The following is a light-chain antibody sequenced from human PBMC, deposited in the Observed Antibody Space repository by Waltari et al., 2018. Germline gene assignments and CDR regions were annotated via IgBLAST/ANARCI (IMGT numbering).Light chain of an antibody. J-gene: IGLJ1*01. Sequence: QSALTQPPSASGSPGQSVTISCTGTSSDLGGYHYVSWYRQHPGKGPKLLIYEVSKRPSGVPNRFSGSKSGNTASLTVSGLQAEDEADYYCSSYAGSNNLVFGTGTKVTVL. CDR2: EVS. CDR1: SSDLGGYHY. CDR3: SSYAGSNNLV. V-gene: IGLV2-8*01.